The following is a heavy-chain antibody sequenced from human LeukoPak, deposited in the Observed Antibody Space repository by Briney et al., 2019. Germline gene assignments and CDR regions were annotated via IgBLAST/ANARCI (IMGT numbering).Heavy chain of an antibody. CDR2: IYTSGST. CDR1: GGSISSYY. D-gene: IGHD6-13*01. J-gene: IGHJ6*03. CDR3: ARDRSDFIAAAGTPNHYYYYYYMDV. Sequence: PSETLSLTCTVSGGSISSYYWSWIRQPAGKGLEWIGRIYTSGSTNYNPSLKSRVTISVDTSKNQFSLKLSSVTAADTAVYYCARDRSDFIAAAGTPNHYYYYYYMDVWGKGTTVTISS. V-gene: IGHV4-4*07.